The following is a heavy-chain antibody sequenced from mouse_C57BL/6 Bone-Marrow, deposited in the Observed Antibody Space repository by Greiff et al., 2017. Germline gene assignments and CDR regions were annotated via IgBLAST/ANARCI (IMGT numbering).Heavy chain of an antibody. CDR1: GYSFTDYH. Sequence: QLQQSGPELVKPGASVKISCKASGYSFTDYHMNWVKQSNGKSLEWIGVINPNYGSTSYNQKFKGKATLTVDPSSSTAYMQLNSLTSEDSAVYYCARCYDYDYAMDYWGQGTSVTVSS. V-gene: IGHV1-39*01. CDR3: ARCYDYDYAMDY. CDR2: INPNYGST. D-gene: IGHD2-4*01. J-gene: IGHJ4*01.